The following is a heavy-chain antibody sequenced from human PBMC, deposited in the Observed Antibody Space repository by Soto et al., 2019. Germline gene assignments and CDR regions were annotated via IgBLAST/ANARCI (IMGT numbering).Heavy chain of an antibody. J-gene: IGHJ4*02. CDR1: GGSISSYY. V-gene: IGHV4-59*01. D-gene: IGHD3-3*01. Sequence: SETLSLTCTVSGGSISSYYWSWIRQPPGKGLEWIGYIYYSGSTNYNPSLKSRVTISVDTSKNQFSLKLSSVAAADTAVYYCARVTYYDFWSGYHFDYWGQGTLVTV. CDR3: ARVTYYDFWSGYHFDY. CDR2: IYYSGST.